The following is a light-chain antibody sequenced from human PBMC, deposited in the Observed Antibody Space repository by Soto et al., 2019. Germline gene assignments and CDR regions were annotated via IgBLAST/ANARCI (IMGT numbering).Light chain of an antibody. CDR2: EVS. V-gene: IGLV2-14*01. Sequence: QSALTQPASVSGSPGQWITISCTGTSSDVGGYNYVSWYQQHPGKAPKLMIYEVSNRPSGVSNRFSGSKSGNTAPLTISGLQAEDEADYYCSSYTSSSTLVFGTGPKVTVL. CDR1: SSDVGGYNY. CDR3: SSYTSSSTLV. J-gene: IGLJ1*01.